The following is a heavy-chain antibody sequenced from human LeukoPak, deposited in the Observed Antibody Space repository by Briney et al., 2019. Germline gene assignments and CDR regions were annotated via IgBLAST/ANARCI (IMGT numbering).Heavy chain of an antibody. CDR1: GLTVSSNH. CDR2: IYSGGST. Sequence: GGSLRLSCAASGLTVSSNHMSWVRQAAGRGVEWVSVIYSGGSTYYADSVKGRFTISRDNSKNTLYHQMNSLRAEDTAVYYCARVPSGWYVTYWGQGTLVTVSS. V-gene: IGHV3-66*02. J-gene: IGHJ4*02. CDR3: ARVPSGWYVTY. D-gene: IGHD6-19*01.